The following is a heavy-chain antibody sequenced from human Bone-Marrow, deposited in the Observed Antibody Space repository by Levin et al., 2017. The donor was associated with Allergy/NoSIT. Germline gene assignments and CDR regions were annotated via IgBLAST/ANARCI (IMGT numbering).Heavy chain of an antibody. CDR2: IYHRGGS. Sequence: KASETLSLTCAVSDDSIRSGDYSWSWIRQPPGKGLEWIGFIYHRGGSHYTPSLKSRVTISVDRPKNQFSLNLNSVTAADTAVYYCTRGGSSGAWYFDLWGRGTLVTVSS. J-gene: IGHJ2*01. CDR1: DDSIRSGDYS. CDR3: TRGGSSGAWYFDL. V-gene: IGHV4-30-2*01. D-gene: IGHD6-13*01.